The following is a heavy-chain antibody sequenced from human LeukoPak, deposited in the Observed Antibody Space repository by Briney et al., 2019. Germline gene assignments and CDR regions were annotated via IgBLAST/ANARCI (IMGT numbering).Heavy chain of an antibody. J-gene: IGHJ6*03. D-gene: IGHD2-15*01. Sequence: ASVKVSCKASGYTFTGYYMHWVRQAPGKGLGWMGGFDPEDGETIYAQKFQGRVTMTEDTSTDTAYMELSSLRSEDTAVYYCATWRGGPQDYMDVWGKGTTVTISS. CDR3: ATWRGGPQDYMDV. CDR1: GYTFTGYY. V-gene: IGHV1-24*01. CDR2: FDPEDGET.